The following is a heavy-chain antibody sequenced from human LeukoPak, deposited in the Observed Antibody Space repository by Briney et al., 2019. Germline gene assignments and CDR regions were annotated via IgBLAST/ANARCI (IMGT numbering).Heavy chain of an antibody. CDR3: ARGQDIGCSSTSCYVPVRDFDY. J-gene: IGHJ4*02. V-gene: IGHV4-34*01. Sequence: SETLSLTCAVYGGSFSGYYWSWIRQPPGKGLEWIGEINHSGSTNSNPSLKSRVTISVDTSKKQYDMSLSSVTAADTAVYYYARGQDIGCSSTSCYVPVRDFDYWGQGTLVTVSS. CDR2: INHSGST. D-gene: IGHD2-2*01. CDR1: GGSFSGYY.